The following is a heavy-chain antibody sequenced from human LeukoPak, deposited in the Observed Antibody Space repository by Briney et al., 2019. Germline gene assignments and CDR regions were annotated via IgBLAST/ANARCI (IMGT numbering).Heavy chain of an antibody. J-gene: IGHJ6*02. V-gene: IGHV3-7*01. CDR1: GFTFSSYW. CDR2: IKQDGSEK. CDR3: AKDQYSSGWYNYYYGMDV. Sequence: PGGSLRLSCAASGFTFSSYWMSWVRQAPGKGLEWVANIKQDGSEKYYVDSVKGRFTISRDNSKNTLYLQMNSLRAEDTAVYYCAKDQYSSGWYNYYYGMDVWGQGTTVTVSS. D-gene: IGHD6-19*01.